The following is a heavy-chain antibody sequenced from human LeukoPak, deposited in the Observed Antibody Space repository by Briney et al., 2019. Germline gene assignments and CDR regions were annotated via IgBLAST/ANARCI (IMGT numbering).Heavy chain of an antibody. D-gene: IGHD5-12*01. CDR2: IYYSGSS. Sequence: PSETLSLTCTVSGGALSSFYWSWIRQPPGKGLEWIGDIYYSGSSNYKPSLKSRVTISVDTSKNQFSLNLSSVTAADTAVYYCARTSWVRSSYYFEYWGQGTLVTVSS. CDR1: GGALSSFY. J-gene: IGHJ4*02. CDR3: ARTSWVRSSYYFEY. V-gene: IGHV4-59*08.